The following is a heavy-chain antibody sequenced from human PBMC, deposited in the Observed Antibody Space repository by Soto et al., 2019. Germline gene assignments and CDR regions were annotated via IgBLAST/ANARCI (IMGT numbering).Heavy chain of an antibody. CDR2: INTETGNT. J-gene: IGHJ4*02. CDR1: GYSVLSYG. V-gene: IGHV1-18*01. D-gene: IGHD2-8*01. CDR3: VRDRPNSNLDF. Sequence: QVQLLQSGPEGKKPGASVKVSCTASGYSVLSYGFSWVRQAPGQGLEWMGYINTETGNTFYAQRLQGRVTMTTNISTNTAYMELRRLTSDDPAVYFCVRDRPNSNLDFWGQGTLITISS.